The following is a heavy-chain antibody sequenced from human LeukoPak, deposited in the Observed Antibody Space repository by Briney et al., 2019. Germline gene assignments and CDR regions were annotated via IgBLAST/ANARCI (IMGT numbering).Heavy chain of an antibody. V-gene: IGHV3-30*03. CDR1: GFTFSRYG. D-gene: IGHD6-13*01. Sequence: PGGSLRLSCAASGFTFSRYGMHWVRQAPGKGLEWMTIISYDGSEQYYADSVKGRFTISRDNSKNTLYLQMNSLRAEDTAVYYCARGDYSSSWGDHWGQGSLVTVSS. CDR3: ARGDYSSSWGDH. CDR2: ISYDGSEQ. J-gene: IGHJ4*02.